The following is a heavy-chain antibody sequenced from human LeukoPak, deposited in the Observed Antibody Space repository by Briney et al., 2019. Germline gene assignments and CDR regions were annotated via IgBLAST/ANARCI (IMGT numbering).Heavy chain of an antibody. V-gene: IGHV4-34*01. J-gene: IGHJ4*02. Sequence: SETLSLTCAVYGGSFSGYYWSWIRQPPGKGLEWIGEINHSGSTNYNPSLKGRVTISVDTSKNQFSLKLSSVTAADTAVYYCASGDYSNPPDYWGQGTLVTVSS. CDR3: ASGDYSNPPDY. D-gene: IGHD4-11*01. CDR1: GGSFSGYY. CDR2: INHSGST.